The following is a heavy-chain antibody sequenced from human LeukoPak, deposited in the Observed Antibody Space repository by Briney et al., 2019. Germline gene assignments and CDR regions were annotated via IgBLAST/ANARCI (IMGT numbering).Heavy chain of an antibody. CDR1: GGTFSSYA. Sequence: ASVKVSCKASGGTFSSYAISWVRQAPGQGLEWMGGIIPIFGTADYAQKFQGRVTITADESTSTAYMELSRLRSEDTAVYYATLYYYGSGSYLPYYYGMDVWGQGTTVTVSS. J-gene: IGHJ6*02. V-gene: IGHV1-69*13. CDR3: TLYYYGSGSYLPYYYGMDV. D-gene: IGHD3-10*01. CDR2: IIPIFGTA.